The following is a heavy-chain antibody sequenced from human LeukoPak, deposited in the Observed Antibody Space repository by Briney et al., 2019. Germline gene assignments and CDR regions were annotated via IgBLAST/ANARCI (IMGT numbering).Heavy chain of an antibody. CDR3: ARGGTTVTPGLLWFDP. Sequence: SETLSLTCSVSGGSVSSHYWSWIRQPPGKGLEWIGYIYYSGSTKYNPSLKSRVTISVDTSKNQFSLKLSSVTAADTAVYYCARGGTTVTPGLLWFDPWGQGTLVTVSS. J-gene: IGHJ5*02. CDR2: IYYSGST. D-gene: IGHD4-17*01. V-gene: IGHV4-59*02. CDR1: GGSVSSHY.